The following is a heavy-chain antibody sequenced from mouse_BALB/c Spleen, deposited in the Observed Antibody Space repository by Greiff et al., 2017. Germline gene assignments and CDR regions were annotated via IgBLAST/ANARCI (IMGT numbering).Heavy chain of an antibody. V-gene: IGHV1-63*02. Sequence: QVQLKESGAELVRPGTSVKISCKASGYTFTNYWLGWVKQRPGHGLEWIGDIYPGGGYTNYNEKFKGKATLTADTSSSTAYMQLSSLTSEDSAVYFCARVTYDSRWFAYWGQGTLVTVSA. CDR3: ARVTYDSRWFAY. CDR2: IYPGGGYT. D-gene: IGHD2-4*01. J-gene: IGHJ3*01. CDR1: GYTFTNYW.